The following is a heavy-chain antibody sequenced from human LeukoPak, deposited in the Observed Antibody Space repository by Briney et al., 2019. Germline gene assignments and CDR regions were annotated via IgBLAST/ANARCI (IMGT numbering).Heavy chain of an antibody. D-gene: IGHD3-10*01. Sequence: DSVKVSCEASGYTFTSYGISWVRQAPGQGLEWMGWISAYNGNTNYAQKLQGRVTMTTDTSTSTAYMELRSLRSDDTAVYYCARDWPDYYGSGSYYMFDPWGQGTLVTVSS. CDR3: ARDWPDYYGSGSYYMFDP. V-gene: IGHV1-18*04. CDR2: ISAYNGNT. CDR1: GYTFTSYG. J-gene: IGHJ5*02.